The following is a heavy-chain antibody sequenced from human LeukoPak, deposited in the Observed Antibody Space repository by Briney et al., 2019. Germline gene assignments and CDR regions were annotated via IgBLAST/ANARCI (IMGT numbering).Heavy chain of an antibody. D-gene: IGHD3-10*01. Sequence: GASVKVSCKASGYTFTSYGISWVRQAPGQGLEWMGWISAYNGNTNYAQKLQGRVTMTTDTSTSTAYMELRSLRSDDTAVYYCARDTPMVLDYYYGMDVWGQGTTVTVSS. CDR1: GYTFTSYG. J-gene: IGHJ6*02. V-gene: IGHV1-18*01. CDR3: ARDTPMVLDYYYGMDV. CDR2: ISAYNGNT.